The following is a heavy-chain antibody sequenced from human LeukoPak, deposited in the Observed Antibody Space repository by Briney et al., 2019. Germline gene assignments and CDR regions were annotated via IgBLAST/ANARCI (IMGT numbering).Heavy chain of an antibody. D-gene: IGHD3-10*01. Sequence: QPEGSLRLSCSASGFTFSTYAMHWVRQAPGKGLEYVSAISSDGDSTYNADSVKGRFTISRDNSKNTLYLQMSSLRTEDTAVYYCVRSSASSGPNCFDPWGQGTLVTVSS. CDR1: GFTFSTYA. CDR3: VRSSASSGPNCFDP. CDR2: ISSDGDST. V-gene: IGHV3-64D*09. J-gene: IGHJ5*02.